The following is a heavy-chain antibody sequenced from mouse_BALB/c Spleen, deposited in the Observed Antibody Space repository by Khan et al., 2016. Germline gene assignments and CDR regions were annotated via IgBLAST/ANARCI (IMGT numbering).Heavy chain of an antibody. D-gene: IGHD2-4*01. Sequence: EVELVESGAELVKPGASVKLSCTASDFNIKDTYMHWMIQRPEQGLEWIGRIDPANDNTKYDPKFQGKATITADTSSNTAYLQLSSLTSEDTAVYYCARSYYDSWFVYWGQGTLVTVSA. CDR3: ARSYYDSWFVY. J-gene: IGHJ3*01. CDR1: DFNIKDTY. CDR2: IDPANDNT. V-gene: IGHV14-3*02.